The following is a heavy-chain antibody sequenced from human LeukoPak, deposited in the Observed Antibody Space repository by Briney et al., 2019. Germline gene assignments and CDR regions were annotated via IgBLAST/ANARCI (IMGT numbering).Heavy chain of an antibody. CDR1: GFTVSSNY. CDR3: ARGRRGSYYY. J-gene: IGHJ4*02. Sequence: GSLRLSCAASGFTVSSNYMSWVRQPPGKGLEWIGEINHSGSTNYNPSLKSRVTISVDTSKNQFSLKLSSVTAADTAVYYCARGRRGSYYYWGQGTLVTVSS. V-gene: IGHV4-34*01. D-gene: IGHD1-26*01. CDR2: INHSGST.